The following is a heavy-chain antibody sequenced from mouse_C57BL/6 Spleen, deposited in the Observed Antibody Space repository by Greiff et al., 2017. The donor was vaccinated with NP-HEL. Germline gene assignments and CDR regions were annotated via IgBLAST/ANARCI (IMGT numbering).Heavy chain of an antibody. V-gene: IGHV10-1*01. CDR1: GFSFNTYA. J-gene: IGHJ3*01. D-gene: IGHD4-1*02. CDR2: IRSKSNNYAT. Sequence: EVQLQESGGGLVQPKGSLKLSCAASGFSFNTYAMNWVRQAPGKGLEWVARIRSKSNNYATYYADSVKDRFTISRDDSESMLYLQMNNLKTEDTAMYYCVSLNWDEAYWGQGTLVTVSA. CDR3: VSLNWDEAY.